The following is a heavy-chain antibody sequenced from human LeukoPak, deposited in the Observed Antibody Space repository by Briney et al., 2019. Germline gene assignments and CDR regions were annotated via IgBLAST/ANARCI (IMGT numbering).Heavy chain of an antibody. V-gene: IGHV4-30-2*01. J-gene: IGHJ3*02. CDR3: ARGGIVVVTAIPNAFDI. CDR2: IYHRGST. D-gene: IGHD2-21*02. CDR1: GGSISSGGYS. Sequence: SETLSLTCAVSGGSISSGGYSWSWIRQPPGKGLEWIGYIYHRGSTYYNPSLKSRVTISVDRSKNQFSLKLSSVTAADTAVYYCARGGIVVVTAIPNAFDIWGQGTMVTVSS.